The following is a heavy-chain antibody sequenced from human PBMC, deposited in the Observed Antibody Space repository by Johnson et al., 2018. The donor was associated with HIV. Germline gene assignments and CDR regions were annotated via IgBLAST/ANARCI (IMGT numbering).Heavy chain of an antibody. Sequence: VQLVESGGGLVQPGGSLRVSCAASGFTFSRYWMSWVRQAPGKGLEWVANIKQDGSEKYYVDSVKGRFTISRDNAKNSLHLQMNGLRAEDTAVYYCARDRVHGGSDYAGAVDIWGQGTMVTVSS. CDR2: IKQDGSEK. J-gene: IGHJ3*02. D-gene: IGHD1-26*01. CDR1: GFTFSRYW. CDR3: ARDRVHGGSDYAGAVDI. V-gene: IGHV3-7*05.